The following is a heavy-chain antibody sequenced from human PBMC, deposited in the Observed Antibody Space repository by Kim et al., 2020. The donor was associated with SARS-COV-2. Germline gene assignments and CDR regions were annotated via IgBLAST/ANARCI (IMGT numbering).Heavy chain of an antibody. Sequence: YYNPSLKSRVTISVDTSKNQFSLKLSSVTAADTAVYYCASPFPNMSLEDYWGQGTLVTVSS. V-gene: IGHV4-39*01. CDR3: ASPFPNMSLEDY. J-gene: IGHJ4*02.